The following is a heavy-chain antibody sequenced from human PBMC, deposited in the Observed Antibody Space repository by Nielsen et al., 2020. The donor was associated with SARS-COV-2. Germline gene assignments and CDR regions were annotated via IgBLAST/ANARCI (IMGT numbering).Heavy chain of an antibody. Sequence: SETLSLTCTVSGGSISSGGYYWSWIRQHPGKGLEWIGYIYYSGSTYYNPSLKSRVTISVDTSKNQFSLKLSSVTAADTAVYYCAQRFGEPYGMDVWGQGTLVTVSS. J-gene: IGHJ6*02. D-gene: IGHD3-10*01. CDR1: GGSISSGGYY. V-gene: IGHV4-31*03. CDR2: IYYSGST. CDR3: AQRFGEPYGMDV.